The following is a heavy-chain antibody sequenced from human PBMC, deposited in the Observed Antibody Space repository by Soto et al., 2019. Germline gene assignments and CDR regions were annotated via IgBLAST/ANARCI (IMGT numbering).Heavy chain of an antibody. CDR3: AKDPAYYYYGSGYGYFQH. J-gene: IGHJ1*01. CDR1: GFTFSTYG. V-gene: IGHV3-21*01. Sequence: PGGSLRLSCAASGFTFSTYGMNWVRQAPGKGLEWVSTISSSGSYIYYADSVKGRFTISRDNAKNSLYLQMNSLRAEDTAVYYCAKDPAYYYYGSGYGYFQHWGQGTLVTVSS. D-gene: IGHD3-22*01. CDR2: ISSSGSYI.